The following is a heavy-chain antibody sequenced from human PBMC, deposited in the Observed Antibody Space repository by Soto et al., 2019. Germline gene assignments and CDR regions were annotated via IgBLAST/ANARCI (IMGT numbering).Heavy chain of an antibody. Sequence: SVKVSCKASGGTFSSYAISWVRQAPGQGLEWMGGIIPIFGTANYAQKFQGRVTITADESTSTAYMELSSLRSEDTAVYYCARDPGIYYDSSRPPQGGMDVWGQGTTVNVSS. CDR3: ARDPGIYYDSSRPPQGGMDV. CDR1: GGTFSSYA. D-gene: IGHD3-22*01. CDR2: IIPIFGTA. J-gene: IGHJ6*01. V-gene: IGHV1-69*13.